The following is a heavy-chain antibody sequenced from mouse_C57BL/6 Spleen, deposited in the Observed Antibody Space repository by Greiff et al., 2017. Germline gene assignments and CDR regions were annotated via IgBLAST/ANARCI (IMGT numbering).Heavy chain of an antibody. V-gene: IGHV2-2*02. J-gene: IGHJ4*01. CDR1: GFSLTSYG. CDR3: ARSASSSHYAMDY. CDR2: IWSGGST. D-gene: IGHD1-1*01. Sequence: QVQLKESGPGLVQPSQSLSISCTVSGFSLTSYGVHWVRQSPGKGLEWLGVIWSGGSTDYNAAFISRLSISKDNSKSQVFFIMNSLQANDTAIYYCARSASSSHYAMDYWGQGTSVTVSS.